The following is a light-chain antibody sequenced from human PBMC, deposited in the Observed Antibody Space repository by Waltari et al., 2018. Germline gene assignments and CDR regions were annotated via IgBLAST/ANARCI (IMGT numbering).Light chain of an antibody. CDR3: SSQSTRNGVI. CDR2: DGT. CDR1: SRDVGGVVS. J-gene: IGLJ2*01. Sequence: QAALAQPASVSGSPGQCITISCTGSSRDVGGVVSVPWYEDHPGQAPKVIIYDGTKRPAGGTERFAGSESGDTASLTISGLQAEGEATFYCSSQSTRNGVIFGGGTKVTVL. V-gene: IGLV2-23*01.